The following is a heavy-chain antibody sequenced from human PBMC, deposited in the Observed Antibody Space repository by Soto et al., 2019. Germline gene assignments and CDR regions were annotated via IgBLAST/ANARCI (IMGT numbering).Heavy chain of an antibody. J-gene: IGHJ4*02. D-gene: IGHD6-6*01. CDR1: GGTFSSYA. CDR2: IIPIFGTA. V-gene: IGHV1-69*05. CDR3: ARGLSNSSSSLGY. Sequence: QVQLVQSGAEVKKPGSSVKVSCKASGGTFSSYAISWVRQAPGQGLEWMGGIIPIFGTANYAQKFQGRVTXTXDXXTSTDYMELSSLRSEDTAVYYWARGLSNSSSSLGYWGQGTLVTVSS.